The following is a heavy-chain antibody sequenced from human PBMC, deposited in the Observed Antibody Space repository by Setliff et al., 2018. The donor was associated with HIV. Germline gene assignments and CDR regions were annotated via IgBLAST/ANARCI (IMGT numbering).Heavy chain of an antibody. D-gene: IGHD3-10*01. CDR1: GGSIGSTMSF. J-gene: IGHJ4*02. CDR3: ARGIRFGDLVPPYFDY. CDR2: VHYTGTT. V-gene: IGHV4-39*01. Sequence: SETLSLTCVVSGGSIGSTMSFWGWIRQPPGKGLEWIGYVHYTGTTYSNPSLKGRVSMSVDTSRNQFSLRLNSVTAADTSLYFCARGIRFGDLVPPYFDYWGQGISVTVSS.